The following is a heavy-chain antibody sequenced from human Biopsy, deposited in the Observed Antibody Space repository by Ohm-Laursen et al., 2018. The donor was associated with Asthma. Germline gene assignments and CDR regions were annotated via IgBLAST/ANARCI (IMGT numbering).Heavy chain of an antibody. V-gene: IGHV1-69*01. CDR2: INSVFGTT. Sequence: SSVKVSCKTLGGTFNTYVIGWVRRAPGQGLEWMGGINSVFGTTTYPQKFQDRVTITADDSTSTVYMELSSLRSEDTAVYYCARKAGSCISRTCYSLDFWGQGTLVTVSS. CDR3: ARKAGSCISRTCYSLDF. J-gene: IGHJ4*02. D-gene: IGHD2-2*01. CDR1: GGTFNTYV.